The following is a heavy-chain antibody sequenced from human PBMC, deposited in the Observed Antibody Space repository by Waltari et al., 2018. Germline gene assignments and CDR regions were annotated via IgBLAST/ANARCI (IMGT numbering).Heavy chain of an antibody. J-gene: IGHJ4*02. CDR1: GGSFSGYY. D-gene: IGHD6-13*01. CDR3: ARGYSSSWGFDY. Sequence: QVQLQQWGAGLLKPSETLSLTCAVYGGSFSGYYWSWIRQPPGKGLEWIGEINHSGSTNYNPSLKSRVTISVDTSKNQFSLKLSSVTAADTAVYYCARGYSSSWGFDYWGQGTLVTVSS. V-gene: IGHV4-34*01. CDR2: INHSGST.